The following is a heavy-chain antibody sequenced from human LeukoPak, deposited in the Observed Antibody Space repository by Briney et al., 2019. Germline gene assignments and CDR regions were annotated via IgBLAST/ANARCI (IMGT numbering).Heavy chain of an antibody. V-gene: IGHV3-23*01. CDR1: GFTFSTYG. J-gene: IGHJ4*02. Sequence: GGTLRLSCAASGFTFSTYGMTWVRQAPGKGLEWVSAISGSAATTFYADSVKGRFTISRDNSKNTLYLQMNSLRVEDTAIYYCATYRQVLLPFESWGQGTLVTVSS. D-gene: IGHD2-8*02. CDR3: ATYRQVLLPFES. CDR2: ISGSAATT.